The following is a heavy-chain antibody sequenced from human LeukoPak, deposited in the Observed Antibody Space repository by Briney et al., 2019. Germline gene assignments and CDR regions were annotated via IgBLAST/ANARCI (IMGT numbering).Heavy chain of an antibody. D-gene: IGHD3/OR15-3a*01. Sequence: ASVKVSCKASGYTFTSYYMHWVRQAPGQGLEWMGIINPSGGSTSYAQKFQGRVTMTRDTSTSTVYMELSSLRSEDTAVYYCARDRTGKTQGRAFDIWGQGTMVTVSS. V-gene: IGHV1-46*01. CDR2: INPSGGST. CDR3: ARDRTGKTQGRAFDI. J-gene: IGHJ3*02. CDR1: GYTFTSYY.